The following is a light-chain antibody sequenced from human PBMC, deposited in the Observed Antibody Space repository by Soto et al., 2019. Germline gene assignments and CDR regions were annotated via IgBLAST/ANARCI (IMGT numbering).Light chain of an antibody. CDR1: DDINTY. CDR2: EAS. CDR3: QQYEDLPRT. J-gene: IGKJ5*01. V-gene: IGKV1-33*01. Sequence: DIQMTQLPSALSASVGDRVTITCQASDDINTYLTWYQQKPGNAPKLLISEASNLETGVPSRFSGSGSGTDFTFTINSLQPDDIATYYCQQYEDLPRTFGQGTRLEI.